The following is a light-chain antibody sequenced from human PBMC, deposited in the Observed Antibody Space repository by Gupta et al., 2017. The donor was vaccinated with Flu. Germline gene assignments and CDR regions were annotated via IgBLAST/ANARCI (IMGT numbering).Light chain of an antibody. J-gene: IGKJ2*01. V-gene: IGKV3-15*01. Sequence: TTLSVSPGERATLSCRASQSVRSKLAWYKQKPGQPPRLLIYGVSTRDTGIPARFSGSGYGTEFTLTISSRQSEDFVIYYCHQYNDWPLYTFGQGTKLEIK. CDR3: HQYNDWPLYT. CDR2: GVS. CDR1: QSVRSK.